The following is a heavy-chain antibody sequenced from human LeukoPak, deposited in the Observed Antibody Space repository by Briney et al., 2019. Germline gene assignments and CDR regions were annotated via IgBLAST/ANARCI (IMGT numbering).Heavy chain of an antibody. Sequence: GRSLRLSCGASGLIFKNYVLHWVRQAPRRGLEWVTLISQDSSNRHYADSVKGRFSISRDNSKITLYLQMNSLRDEGTAVYFCAREDDAFDIWGQGTMVTVSS. CDR3: AREDDAFDI. CDR2: ISQDSSNR. CDR1: GLIFKNYV. V-gene: IGHV3-30*04. J-gene: IGHJ3*02.